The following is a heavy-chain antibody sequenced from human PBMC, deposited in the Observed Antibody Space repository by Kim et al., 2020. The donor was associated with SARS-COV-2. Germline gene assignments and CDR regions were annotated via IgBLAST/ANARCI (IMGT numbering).Heavy chain of an antibody. D-gene: IGHD3-10*01. J-gene: IGHJ4*02. Sequence: ASVKVSCKTSGYTFTSYGITWVRQAPGVGFEWMGWISPYSGATVYAQRFQGRDSMTRDRSANTAYMELRSLTPDDTAVYVCTSGSPYFPFDYWGQGTL. V-gene: IGHV1-18*01. CDR3: TSGSPYFPFDY. CDR1: GYTFTSYG. CDR2: ISPYSGAT.